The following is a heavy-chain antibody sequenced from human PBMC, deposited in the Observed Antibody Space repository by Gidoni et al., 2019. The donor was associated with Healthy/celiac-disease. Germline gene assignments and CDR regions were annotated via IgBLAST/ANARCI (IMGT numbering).Heavy chain of an antibody. D-gene: IGHD6-13*01. CDR2: IRSKANSYAT. V-gene: IGHV3-73*01. Sequence: EVQLVESGGGLVQPGGSLTLSCAASGFTFSGSAMHWVRQASGKGLEWVGRIRSKANSYATAYAASVKGRFTISRDDSKNTAYLQMNSLKTEDTAVYYCTYIAAAGIDYWGQGTLVTVSS. CDR3: TYIAAAGIDY. CDR1: GFTFSGSA. J-gene: IGHJ4*02.